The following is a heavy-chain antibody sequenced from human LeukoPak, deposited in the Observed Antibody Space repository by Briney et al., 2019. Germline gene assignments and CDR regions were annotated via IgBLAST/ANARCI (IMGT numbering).Heavy chain of an antibody. CDR2: TYYRSKWYN. CDR1: GDSVSSNRAS. D-gene: IGHD5-24*01. V-gene: IGHV6-1*01. CDR3: STSDGASDFDY. J-gene: IGHJ4*02. Sequence: SQTLSLTCAISGDSVSSNRASWAWIRQSPSRGLEWLGRTYYRSKWYNDYAVSLKTRISINPDTSKNQCTLQLNSVTPEDTAVYYCSTSDGASDFDYWGQGTLVTVSS.